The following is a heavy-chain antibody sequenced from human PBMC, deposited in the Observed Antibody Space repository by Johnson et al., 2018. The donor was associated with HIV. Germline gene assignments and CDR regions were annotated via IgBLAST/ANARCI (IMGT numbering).Heavy chain of an antibody. J-gene: IGHJ3*01. CDR2: IHSAGST. V-gene: IGHV3-66*01. D-gene: IGHD3-10*01. CDR3: AGGPEVRGVIIGFDL. CDR1: GFSVTSKY. Sequence: VQLVESGGGVVQPGRSLRLSCAASGFSVTSKYLSWVRQARGKGLEWVSLIHSAGSTSYADSVKGRFTISRDNSKNTLYLQMNSRRVEDTALYFWAGGPEVRGVIIGFDLWGQGTMVTVSS.